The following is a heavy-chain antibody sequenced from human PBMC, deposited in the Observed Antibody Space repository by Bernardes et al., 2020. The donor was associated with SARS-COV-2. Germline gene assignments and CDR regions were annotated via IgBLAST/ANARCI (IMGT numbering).Heavy chain of an antibody. CDR1: GFNVSSNY. D-gene: IGHD7-27*01. CDR2: VYSDGNT. V-gene: IGHV3-66*01. CDR3: AREGWDELGYVYYYGMDV. Sequence: GGSLRLSCIPSGFNVSSNYMTWVRQAPGKGLEWVSVVYSDGNTYYAGSVEGRFTISRDNSKNTLYLQMNGLRVDDTAVYYCAREGWDELGYVYYYGMDVWGQGTTVTVSS. J-gene: IGHJ6*02.